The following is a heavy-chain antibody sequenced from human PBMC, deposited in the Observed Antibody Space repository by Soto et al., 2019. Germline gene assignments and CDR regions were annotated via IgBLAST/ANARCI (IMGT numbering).Heavy chain of an antibody. CDR2: IYSGGST. CDR3: AGGLAYGDGGFDY. Sequence: EVQLVESGGALIQPGGSLRLSCAASGFTVSSNYMSWVRQAPGKGLEWVSVIYSGGSTYYADSVEGRVTITRDKSKNTLYLQMNSLRADDTAVYYCAGGLAYGDGGFDYWGQRTLVTASS. CDR1: GFTVSSNY. D-gene: IGHD4-17*01. V-gene: IGHV3-53*01. J-gene: IGHJ4*02.